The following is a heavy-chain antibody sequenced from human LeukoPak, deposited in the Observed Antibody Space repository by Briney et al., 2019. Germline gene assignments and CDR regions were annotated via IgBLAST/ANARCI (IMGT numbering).Heavy chain of an antibody. CDR1: GGSISSGGYY. J-gene: IGHJ5*02. D-gene: IGHD3-22*01. V-gene: IGHV4-61*08. CDR3: ARKTKYYYDSSGGNWFDP. CDR2: IYYSGST. Sequence: SQTLSLTCTVSGGSISSGGYYWSWIRQPPGKGLEWIGYIYYSGSTNYNPSLKSRVTISVDTSKNQFSLKLSSVTAADTAVYYCARKTKYYYDSSGGNWFDPWGQGTLVTVSS.